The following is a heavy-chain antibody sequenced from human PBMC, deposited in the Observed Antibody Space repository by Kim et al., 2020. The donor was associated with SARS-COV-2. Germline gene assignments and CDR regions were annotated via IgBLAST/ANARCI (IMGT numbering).Heavy chain of an antibody. CDR1: GFAFSSFN. V-gene: IGHV3-21*01. D-gene: IGHD2-15*01. CDR3: ASEDCSDSTCYY. CDR2: ISTSSYR. J-gene: IGHJ4*02. Sequence: GGSLRLSCAASGFAFSSFNMNWVRQAPGKGLEWVSSISTSSYRFYADSVKGRFTISGDNAQNLLYLQMNSLRAEDTAIYYCASEDCSDSTCYYWGQGALVTVSS.